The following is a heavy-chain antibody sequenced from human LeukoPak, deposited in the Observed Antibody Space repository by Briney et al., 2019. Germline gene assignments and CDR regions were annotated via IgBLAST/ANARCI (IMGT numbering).Heavy chain of an antibody. Sequence: MHWVRQAPGKGLEWISYIRSSPSTIYYAHSVKGRSTFSRDNAKNSLYLQMNNLRNEDTADTYRARRIGYIGSGNYYFDYLGQGNLVTVSS. CDR3: ARRIGYIGSGNYYFDY. V-gene: IGHV3-48*02. J-gene: IGHJ4*02. D-gene: IGHD3-10*01. CDR2: IRSSPSTI.